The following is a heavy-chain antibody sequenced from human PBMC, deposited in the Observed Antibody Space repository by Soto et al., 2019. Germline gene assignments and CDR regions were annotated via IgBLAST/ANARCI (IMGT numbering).Heavy chain of an antibody. J-gene: IGHJ3*02. D-gene: IGHD3-22*01. CDR2: IIPILGIA. CDR3: ATPGDSSGYRTGDAFDI. Sequence: QVQLVQSGAEVKKPGSSVKVSCKASGGTFSSYTISWVRQAPGQGLEWMGRIIPILGIANYAQKFQGRVTITADKSTSTAYMELSSLRSEDTAVYYCATPGDSSGYRTGDAFDIWGQGTMVTVSS. V-gene: IGHV1-69*02. CDR1: GGTFSSYT.